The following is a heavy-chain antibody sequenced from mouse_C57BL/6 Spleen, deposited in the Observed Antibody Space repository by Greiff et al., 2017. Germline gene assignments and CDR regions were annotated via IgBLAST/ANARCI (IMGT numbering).Heavy chain of an antibody. Sequence: VQLKQSGPELVKPGASVKISCKASGYSFTGYYMNWVKQSPEKSLEWIGEINPSTGGTTYNQKFKAKATLTVDKSSSTAYMQLKSLTSEDSAVYYCARPGDYGSYYFDYWGQGTTLTVSS. CDR2: INPSTGGT. D-gene: IGHD1-1*01. J-gene: IGHJ2*01. CDR3: ARPGDYGSYYFDY. V-gene: IGHV1-42*01. CDR1: GYSFTGYY.